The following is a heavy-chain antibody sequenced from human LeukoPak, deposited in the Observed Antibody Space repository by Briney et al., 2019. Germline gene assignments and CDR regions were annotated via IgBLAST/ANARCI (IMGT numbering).Heavy chain of an antibody. Sequence: LRLSCAASGFTXSSYAMSWVRQAPGKGLEWVSAISGSGGSTYYADSVKGRFTISRDNSKNTLYLQMNSLRAEDTAVYYCANSNYDSSGYYPAWYFDYWGQGTLVTVSS. V-gene: IGHV3-23*01. CDR3: ANSNYDSSGYYPAWYFDY. CDR1: GFTXSSYA. D-gene: IGHD3-22*01. J-gene: IGHJ4*02. CDR2: ISGSGGST.